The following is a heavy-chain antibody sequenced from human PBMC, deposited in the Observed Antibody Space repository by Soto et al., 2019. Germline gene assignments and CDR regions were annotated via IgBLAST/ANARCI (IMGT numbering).Heavy chain of an antibody. V-gene: IGHV1-58*01. CDR2: IVVGSGNT. CDR1: GFTFTSSA. CDR3: AADAGDDFHYYYYGMDV. D-gene: IGHD5-12*01. Sequence: GASVKVSCKASGFTFTSSAVQWVRQARGQRLEWIGWIVVGSGNTNYAQKFQERVTITRDMSTSTAYMELSSLRSEDTAVYYCAADAGDDFHYYYYGMDVWGQGATVTVSS. J-gene: IGHJ6*02.